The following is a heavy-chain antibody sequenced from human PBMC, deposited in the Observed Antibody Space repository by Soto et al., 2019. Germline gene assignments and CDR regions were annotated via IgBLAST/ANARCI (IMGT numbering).Heavy chain of an antibody. Sequence: GGSLRLSCAASGFTLSSYVMHWVRQAPGKGLEWVAVIWYDGSNKYYADSVRGRFTISRDNSKNTLYLQMNSLRAEDTAVYYCVSRGSNSSGPPGDYYYYYMDVWGKGTTVTVS. J-gene: IGHJ6*03. V-gene: IGHV3-33*01. CDR1: GFTLSSYV. CDR3: VSRGSNSSGPPGDYYYYYMDV. D-gene: IGHD6-19*01. CDR2: IWYDGSNK.